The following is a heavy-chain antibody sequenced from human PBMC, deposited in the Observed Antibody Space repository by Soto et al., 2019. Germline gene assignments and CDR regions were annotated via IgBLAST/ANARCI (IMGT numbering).Heavy chain of an antibody. D-gene: IGHD1-26*01. Sequence: SVKVSCKASGGTFSSYTISWVRQAPGQGLEWMGRIIPILGIANYAQKFQGRVTITADKSTSTAYMELSSLRGDDTAVYYCAKNRGGGSYTNWSFAVWGHGTLVTVSS. CDR1: GGTFSSYT. J-gene: IGHJ2*01. CDR3: AKNRGGGSYTNWSFAV. CDR2: IIPILGIA. V-gene: IGHV1-69*02.